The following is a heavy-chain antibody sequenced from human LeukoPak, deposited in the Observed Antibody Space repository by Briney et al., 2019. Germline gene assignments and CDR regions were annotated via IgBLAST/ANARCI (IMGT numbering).Heavy chain of an antibody. Sequence: PGGSLRLSCAASGFTFSSYAMHWVRQAPGKGLEWVTIISYDGTNKYYADSVKGRFTISRDNSKNTLFLQMNSLRAEDTAVYYCARVSVATAAFDYWGQGTLVTVSS. CDR1: GFTFSSYA. D-gene: IGHD5-12*01. CDR2: ISYDGTNK. J-gene: IGHJ4*02. V-gene: IGHV3-30*04. CDR3: ARVSVATAAFDY.